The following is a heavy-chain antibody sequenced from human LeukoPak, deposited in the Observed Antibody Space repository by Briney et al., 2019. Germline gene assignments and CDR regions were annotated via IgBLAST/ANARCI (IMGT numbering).Heavy chain of an antibody. J-gene: IGHJ3*02. V-gene: IGHV3-7*01. Sequence: GGSLRLSCAASGFTLSSYWMSWVRQAPGKGLEWVANIKQDGSEKYYVDSVKGRFTISRDNAKNSLYLQMNSLRAEDTAVYYCARDRYRLVPYDAFDIWGQGTMVTVSS. D-gene: IGHD5-12*01. CDR3: ARDRYRLVPYDAFDI. CDR2: IKQDGSEK. CDR1: GFTLSSYW.